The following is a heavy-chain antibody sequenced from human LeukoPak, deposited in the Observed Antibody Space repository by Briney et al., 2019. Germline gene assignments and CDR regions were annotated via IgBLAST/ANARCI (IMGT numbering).Heavy chain of an antibody. V-gene: IGHV1-2*04. D-gene: IGHD6-13*01. CDR1: GYAFTGYY. Sequence: ASVKVSCKASGYAFTGYYMHWMRQAPGQGLEWMGCINPNSGGTNYAQKFQGWVTMARDTSISTAYMELSRLRSDDTAVYYCATDLRGIAAAVITEYFPHWGQCTLVTVSS. CDR3: ATDLRGIAAAVITEYFPH. J-gene: IGHJ1*01. CDR2: INPNSGGT.